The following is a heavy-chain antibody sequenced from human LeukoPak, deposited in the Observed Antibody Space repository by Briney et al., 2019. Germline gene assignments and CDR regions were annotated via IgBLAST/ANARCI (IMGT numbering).Heavy chain of an antibody. V-gene: IGHV3-21*01. CDR2: ISSSSSYI. D-gene: IGHD2-2*02. CDR3: ARGAGAGNCYSTSCYTGPNWFDP. CDR1: GFTFSSYS. J-gene: IGHJ3*01. Sequence: PGGSLRLSCAASGFTFSSYSMNWVRQAPGKGLEWVSSISSSSSYIYYADSVKGRFTISRDNAKNSLYLQMNSLRAEDTAVYYCARGAGAGNCYSTSCYTGPNWFDPWGQGTMVTVSS.